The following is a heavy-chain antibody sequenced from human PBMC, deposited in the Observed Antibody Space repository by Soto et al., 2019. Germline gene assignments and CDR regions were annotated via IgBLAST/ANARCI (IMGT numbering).Heavy chain of an antibody. CDR2: IYYSGST. J-gene: IGHJ6*03. CDR1: GGSISSGGYY. CDR3: ARVMVGCSGGSCYGYYMDV. D-gene: IGHD2-15*01. V-gene: IGHV4-31*03. Sequence: SETLSLTCTVSGGSISSGGYYWSWIRQHPGKGLEWIGYIYYSGSTYYNPSLKSRVTISVDTSKNQFSLKLSSVTAADTAVYYCARVMVGCSGGSCYGYYMDVWGKGTTVT.